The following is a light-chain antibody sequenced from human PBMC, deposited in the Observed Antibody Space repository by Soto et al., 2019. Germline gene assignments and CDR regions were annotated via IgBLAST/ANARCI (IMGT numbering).Light chain of an antibody. CDR3: SSYAGSNNWV. Sequence: QSALTQPPSASGSPGQSVTISCTGTSSDVGAFNYVSWYQQHPGKAPKVMIYEVSKRPSGVPDRFSGSKSGNTASLTVSGLQAEDEADYYCSSYAGSNNWVFGGGTQLTVL. J-gene: IGLJ3*02. CDR2: EVS. CDR1: SSDVGAFNY. V-gene: IGLV2-8*01.